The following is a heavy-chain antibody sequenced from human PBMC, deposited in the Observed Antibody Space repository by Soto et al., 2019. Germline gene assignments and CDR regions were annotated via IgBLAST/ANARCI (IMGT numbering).Heavy chain of an antibody. J-gene: IGHJ4*02. D-gene: IGHD3-22*01. CDR3: VKNRLGSSYSANAY. V-gene: IGHV3-23*01. CDR2: ISYSGIQT. Sequence: GSLRLSCVASGFTFSTYGMSWVRQAPGKGLEWVAVISYSGIQTFYAASVTGRFTISRDNSKNTLYLQMNSLRADDTAVYYCVKNRLGSSYSANAYWGQGTLVTVSS. CDR1: GFTFSTYG.